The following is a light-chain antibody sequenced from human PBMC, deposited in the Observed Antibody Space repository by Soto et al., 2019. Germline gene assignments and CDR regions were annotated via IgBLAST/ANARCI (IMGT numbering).Light chain of an antibody. CDR3: QQFANSHLI. J-gene: IGKJ4*01. CDR2: GAS. V-gene: IGKV3-20*01. Sequence: VLTQSPGTGAVSPGERVTLSCRASQSVDSTYLAWYQQRPGQAPRLLIFGASTKATGIPDRFSGSGAGTDCTRTISSLEPGDSEVCYCQQFANSHLIFGAGTQVDIK. CDR1: QSVDSTY.